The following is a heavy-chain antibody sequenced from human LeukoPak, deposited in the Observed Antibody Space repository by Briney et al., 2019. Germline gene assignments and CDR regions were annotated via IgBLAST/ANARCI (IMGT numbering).Heavy chain of an antibody. CDR3: ARTIVGAAHDAFDI. J-gene: IGHJ3*02. CDR2: IVSGGTT. V-gene: IGHV3-66*01. Sequence: GGSLRLSCAASGLTVSSNYMSWVRQAPGKGPEWVSIIVSGGTTYYTDSVKGRFTISRDNSKNTRYLQMNSLRAEDTALYYCARTIVGAAHDAFDIWGLGTMVTVSS. CDR1: GLTVSSNY. D-gene: IGHD1-26*01.